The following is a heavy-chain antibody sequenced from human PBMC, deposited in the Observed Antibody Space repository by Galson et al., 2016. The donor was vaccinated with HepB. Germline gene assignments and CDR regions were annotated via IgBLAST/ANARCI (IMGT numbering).Heavy chain of an antibody. CDR1: GFTFGGYA. J-gene: IGHJ4*02. Sequence: SLRLSCATSGFTFGGYAMSWFRQAPGKGLEWVGFIRSKAFGGTTEYDASVKGRFTISRDDSKSIAYVQMNSLKIEDTAVYYCARQGFCTGGTCCDSRLPDYWGQGTLVTVSA. CDR2: IRSKAFGGTT. CDR3: ARQGFCTGGTCCDSRLPDY. V-gene: IGHV3-49*03. D-gene: IGHD2-15*01.